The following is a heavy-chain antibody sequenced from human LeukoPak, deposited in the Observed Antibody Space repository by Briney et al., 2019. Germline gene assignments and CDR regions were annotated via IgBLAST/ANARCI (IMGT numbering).Heavy chain of an antibody. J-gene: IGHJ6*02. CDR1: GYTFTGYY. V-gene: IGHV1-2*02. CDR3: ASPLPLPPFRYYYGMDV. D-gene: IGHD2-21*01. CDR2: INPNSGGT. Sequence: ASVKVSCKASGYTFTGYYMHWVRQAPGQGLEWMGWINPNSGGTNYAQKFQGRVTMTRDTSISTAYMELSRLRSDDTAVYYCASPLPLPPFRYYYGMDVWGQGTTVTVSS.